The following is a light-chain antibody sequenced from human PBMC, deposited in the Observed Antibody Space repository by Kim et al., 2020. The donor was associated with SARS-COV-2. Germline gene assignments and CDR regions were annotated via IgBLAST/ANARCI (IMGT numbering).Light chain of an antibody. Sequence: SYELTQPPSVSVAPGKTARITCGGNNIGSKSVHWYQQKPGQAPVLVIYYDSDRPSGIPERCSGSNSGNTATLTISRVEAGEEADYYCQVWDSSSDPPYVFGTGTKVTVL. CDR2: YDS. V-gene: IGLV3-21*04. J-gene: IGLJ1*01. CDR3: QVWDSSSDPPYV. CDR1: NIGSKS.